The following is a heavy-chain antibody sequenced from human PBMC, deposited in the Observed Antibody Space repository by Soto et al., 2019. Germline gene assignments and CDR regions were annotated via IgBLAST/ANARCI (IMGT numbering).Heavy chain of an antibody. Sequence: ASVKVSCKASGYTFTSYGISWVRQAPGQGLEWMGWISAYNGNTNYAQKLQGRVTMTTDTSTSTAYMELRSLRSDDTAVYYCARTRSGSYQGYWFDPWGQGTLVTVSS. J-gene: IGHJ5*02. V-gene: IGHV1-18*01. CDR2: ISAYNGNT. CDR3: ARTRSGSYQGYWFDP. D-gene: IGHD1-26*01. CDR1: GYTFTSYG.